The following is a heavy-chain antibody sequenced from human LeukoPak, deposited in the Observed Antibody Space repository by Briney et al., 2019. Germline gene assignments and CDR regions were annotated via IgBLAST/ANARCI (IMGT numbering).Heavy chain of an antibody. CDR3: AKVGYGWYDIDY. CDR1: VFTFTRYA. J-gene: IGHJ4*02. V-gene: IGHV3-23*01. D-gene: IGHD6-19*01. CDR2: ISNSGRST. Sequence: GGSLRLSCAASVFTFTRYAMSWVRQAPGQGLGWVSTISNSGRSTYYADSVKGRFTISRDNSKNTLYLEMHSLRAEDTAVYYCAKVGYGWYDIDYWGQGPLVTVSS.